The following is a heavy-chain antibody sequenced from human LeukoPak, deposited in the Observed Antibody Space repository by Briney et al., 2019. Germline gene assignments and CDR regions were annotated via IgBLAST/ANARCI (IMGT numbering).Heavy chain of an antibody. Sequence: ASVKVSCKASGYTFTGHYMHWVRQAPGQGLDWMGWINPNSGGTNYAQKFQGRVTMTRDTSISTAYMELSRLTSDDTAVYYCARGYYDSSGFEYFQDWGQGTLVTVSS. V-gene: IGHV1-2*02. CDR3: ARGYYDSSGFEYFQD. CDR2: INPNSGGT. J-gene: IGHJ1*01. CDR1: GYTFTGHY. D-gene: IGHD3-22*01.